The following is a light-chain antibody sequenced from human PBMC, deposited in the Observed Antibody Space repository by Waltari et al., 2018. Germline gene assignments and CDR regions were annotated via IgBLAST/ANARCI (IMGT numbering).Light chain of an antibody. CDR3: QQLNDYPFT. V-gene: IGKV1-9*01. Sequence: DIKLTKYQSFLSASIGDRVTITCRASLGINTFLVWSQQKPGKAPKLLIYAASTLENGVPLRFRGSASGTDFTLTISSLQPEYFATYYCQQLNDYPFTFGPGTKVDIK. J-gene: IGKJ3*01. CDR1: LGINTF. CDR2: AAS.